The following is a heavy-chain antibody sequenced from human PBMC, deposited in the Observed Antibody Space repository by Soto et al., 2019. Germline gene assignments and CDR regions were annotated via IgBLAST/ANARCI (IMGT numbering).Heavy chain of an antibody. CDR1: GGTFSSYA. CDR2: IIPIFGTA. CDR3: ARLIVYSSSWNYGMDV. V-gene: IGHV1-69*01. J-gene: IGHJ6*02. D-gene: IGHD6-13*01. Sequence: QVQLVQSGAEVKKPGSSVKVSCKASGGTFSSYAITCVRQAPGQGLEWMGGIIPIFGTANYAQKFQGRVTITADESTSQAYMELSSLRSEDTAVYYCARLIVYSSSWNYGMDVWGQGTTVTVSS.